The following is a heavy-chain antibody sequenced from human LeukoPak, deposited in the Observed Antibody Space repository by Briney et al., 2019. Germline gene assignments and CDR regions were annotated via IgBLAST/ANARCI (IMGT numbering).Heavy chain of an antibody. Sequence: GGSLRLSCTASGFTFGDYAMSWVRQAPGKGLEWVSSISSTSGYIYYADSVRGRFTISRDNAKNSLYLQMNSLRVEDTAVYYCARDLDDYGDLGGYXXXGTLVTVSS. CDR3: ARDLDDYGDLGGY. J-gene: IGHJ4*02. CDR1: GFTFGDYA. D-gene: IGHD4-17*01. V-gene: IGHV3-21*01. CDR2: ISSTSGYI.